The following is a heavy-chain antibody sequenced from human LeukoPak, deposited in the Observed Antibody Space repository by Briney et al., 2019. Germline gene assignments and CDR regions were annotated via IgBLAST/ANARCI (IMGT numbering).Heavy chain of an antibody. CDR1: GGSISSSSYY. CDR3: ARDRVAAAGRGDWFDP. V-gene: IGHV4-31*03. Sequence: SETLSLTCTVSGGSISSSSYYWGWIRQHPGKGLEWIGYIYYSGSTYYNPSLKSRVTISVDTSKNQFSLKLSSVTAADTAVYYCARDRVAAAGRGDWFDPWGQGTLVTVSS. J-gene: IGHJ5*02. D-gene: IGHD6-13*01. CDR2: IYYSGST.